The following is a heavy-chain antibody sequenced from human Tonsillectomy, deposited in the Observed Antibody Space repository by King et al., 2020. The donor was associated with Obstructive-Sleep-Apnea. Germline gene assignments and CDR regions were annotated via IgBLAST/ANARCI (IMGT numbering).Heavy chain of an antibody. D-gene: IGHD1-20*01. CDR1: GFTFSTYS. CDR3: ARDLITGEGSQYAFDI. V-gene: IGHV3-21*01. J-gene: IGHJ3*02. Sequence: VQLVESGGGLVKPGGSLRLSCAASGFTFSTYSVNWVRQAPGKGLEWVSSITRSSGYIYYADSVEGRFTISRDNAKNSLYLQMDSLRAEDTAVYYCARDLITGEGSQYAFDIWGQGTMVTVSS. CDR2: ITRSSGYI.